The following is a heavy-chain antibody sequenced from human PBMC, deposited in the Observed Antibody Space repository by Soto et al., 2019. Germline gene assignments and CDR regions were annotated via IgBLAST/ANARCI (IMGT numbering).Heavy chain of an antibody. D-gene: IGHD6-25*01. Sequence: SLRLSCAASGFTFSSYGMHWVRQAPGKGLQWVAVISYDGSNRYYADSVKGRFTISRDNSKNTLYLQMNSLRAEDTAVYYCANDGRRLPLDYWGQGTLVTVSS. CDR3: ANDGRRLPLDY. CDR1: GFTFSSYG. CDR2: ISYDGSNR. J-gene: IGHJ4*02. V-gene: IGHV3-30*18.